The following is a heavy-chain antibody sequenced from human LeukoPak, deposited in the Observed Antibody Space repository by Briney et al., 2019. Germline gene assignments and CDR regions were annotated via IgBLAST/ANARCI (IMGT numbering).Heavy chain of an antibody. CDR2: IKQDGSEK. CDR3: ARGATTVTLRPYWYFDL. CDR1: GFTFSSYW. D-gene: IGHD4-17*01. J-gene: IGHJ2*01. Sequence: QAGRSLRLSCAASGFTFSSYWMSWVRQAPGKGLEWVANIKQDGSEKYYVDSVKGRFTISRDNAKNSLYLQMNSLRAEDTAVYYCARGATTVTLRPYWYFDLWGRGTLVTVSS. V-gene: IGHV3-7*01.